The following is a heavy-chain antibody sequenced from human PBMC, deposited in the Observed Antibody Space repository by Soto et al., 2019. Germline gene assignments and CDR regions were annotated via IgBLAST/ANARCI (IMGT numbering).Heavy chain of an antibody. V-gene: IGHV4-59*12. CDR3: ARENYDSIGWLDH. Sequence: SETLSLTCTVSGGSISFYYWSWIRQPPGKGLEWIGYIYYSGSTYYNPSLKSRVTISIDTSKNQFSLKLSSVTAADTAVYYCARENYDSIGWLDHWGQGTLVTVSS. D-gene: IGHD3-22*01. J-gene: IGHJ4*02. CDR1: GGSISFYY. CDR2: IYYSGST.